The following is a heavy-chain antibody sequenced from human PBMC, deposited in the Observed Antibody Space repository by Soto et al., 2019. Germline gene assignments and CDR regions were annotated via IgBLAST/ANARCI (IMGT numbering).Heavy chain of an antibody. Sequence: ASVKVSCTASGYTFTSYGISWVRQAPGQGLEWMGWISAYNGNTNYAQKLQGRVTMTTDTSTSTAYMELRSLRSDDTAVYYCARVRYDILTGYYKLLDYYGMDVWGQGTTVTVSS. V-gene: IGHV1-18*01. CDR1: GYTFTSYG. CDR2: ISAYNGNT. CDR3: ARVRYDILTGYYKLLDYYGMDV. J-gene: IGHJ6*02. D-gene: IGHD3-9*01.